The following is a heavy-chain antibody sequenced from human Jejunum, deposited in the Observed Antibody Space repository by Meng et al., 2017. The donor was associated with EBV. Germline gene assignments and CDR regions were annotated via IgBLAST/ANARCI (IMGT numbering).Heavy chain of an antibody. CDR1: GFTFSGFW. CDR3: AKDRNYYIDY. V-gene: IGHV3-74*01. Sequence: VSWVESGGGLIQPGGSLGLSCAAFGFTFSGFWMYWVRQVPGKGLVWISRINGDGSRTTYADSVKDRFTISRDNAKNTLYLQMNSLRAEDTAVYYCAKDRNYYIDYWGQGTLVTVSS. J-gene: IGHJ4*02. CDR2: INGDGSRT.